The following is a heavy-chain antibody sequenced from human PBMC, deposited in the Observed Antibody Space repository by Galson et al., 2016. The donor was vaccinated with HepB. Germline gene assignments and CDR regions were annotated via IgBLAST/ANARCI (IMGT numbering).Heavy chain of an antibody. CDR3: VRDGLVYGGEPFDL. J-gene: IGHJ2*01. D-gene: IGHD3-10*02. CDR1: GYTFMSYG. V-gene: IGHV1-18*01. CDR2: SSTYNGNT. Sequence: SVKVSCKASGYTFMSYGISWVRQAPGQGLEWMGWSSTYNGNTNYEQKFQGRVTMTTDTPTRTAYMELRSLRADDTAMYYCVRDGLVYGGEPFDLWGRGTLVTVSS.